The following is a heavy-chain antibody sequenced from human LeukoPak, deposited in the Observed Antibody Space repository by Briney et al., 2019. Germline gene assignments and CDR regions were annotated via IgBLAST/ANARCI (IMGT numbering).Heavy chain of an antibody. J-gene: IGHJ4*02. CDR2: INPNSGGT. CDR3: ARYYIEGRCFDY. D-gene: IGHD3-10*01. CDR1: GYTFTGYY. Sequence: ASVKVSCKASGYTFTGYYIHWVRQAPGQGLEWMGWINPNSGGTNYAQKFQGRVTMTRDTSIRTAYMELRRLRSDDTAMYYCARYYIEGRCFDYWGQATLVTVSS. V-gene: IGHV1-2*02.